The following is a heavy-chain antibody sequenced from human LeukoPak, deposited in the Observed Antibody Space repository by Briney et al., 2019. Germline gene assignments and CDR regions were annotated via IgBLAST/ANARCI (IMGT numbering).Heavy chain of an antibody. J-gene: IGHJ5*02. D-gene: IGHD4-17*01. CDR2: ISSSSSYI. CDR3: ARDKHDYGDYGNWFDP. V-gene: IGHV3-21*01. Sequence: GGSLRLSCAASGFTFSSFGMNWVRQAPGKGLEWVSSISSSSSYIYYADSVKGRFTISRDNAKNSLYLQMNSLRAEDTAVYYCARDKHDYGDYGNWFDPWGQGTLVTVSS. CDR1: GFTFSSFG.